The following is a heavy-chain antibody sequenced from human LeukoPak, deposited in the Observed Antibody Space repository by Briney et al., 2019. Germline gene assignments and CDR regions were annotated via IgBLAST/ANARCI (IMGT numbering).Heavy chain of an antibody. Sequence: PGGSLRLSCAVSGFTFRSYAMNWVRQAPGKGLEWVAAITADGGSTHYTTSVEGRFIISRDTPKNTLSLQMNNLRAEDTAVYFCARVWLRDYMDVWGEGTTVSVSS. CDR1: GFTFRSYA. CDR2: ITADGGST. J-gene: IGHJ6*03. CDR3: ARVWLRDYMDV. V-gene: IGHV3-23*01. D-gene: IGHD5-12*01.